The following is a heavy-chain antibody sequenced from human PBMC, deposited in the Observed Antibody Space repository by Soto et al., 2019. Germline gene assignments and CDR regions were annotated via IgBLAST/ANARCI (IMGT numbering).Heavy chain of an antibody. J-gene: IGHJ6*02. V-gene: IGHV3-33*01. CDR1: GFTFSSYG. CDR3: ARESVVITSYGMDV. D-gene: IGHD3-22*01. Sequence: QVQLVESGGGVVQPGRSLRLSCAASGFTFSSYGMHWVRQAPGKGLEWVAVIWYDGSNKYYADSVKGRFTISRDNSTNTLYLQMNSLRAEDTAVYYCARESVVITSYGMDVWGQGTTVTVSS. CDR2: IWYDGSNK.